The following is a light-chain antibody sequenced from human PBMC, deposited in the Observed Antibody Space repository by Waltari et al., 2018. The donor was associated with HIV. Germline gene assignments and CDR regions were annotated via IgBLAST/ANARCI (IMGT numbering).Light chain of an antibody. Sequence: QSLLTQPPSVSATPGQRITISCPGNKSNIGAGPDVHCLRQLPGTAPSLLILANSNRPSGVPDRISGSKSTASASLAITGLQAEDEGYYYCQSSDIRLHGLWVFGGGTKVTVL. J-gene: IGLJ3*02. CDR3: QSSDIRLHGLWV. CDR1: KSNIGAGPD. V-gene: IGLV1-40*01. CDR2: ANS.